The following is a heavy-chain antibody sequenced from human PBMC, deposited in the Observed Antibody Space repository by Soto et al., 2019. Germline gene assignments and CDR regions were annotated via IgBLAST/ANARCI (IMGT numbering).Heavy chain of an antibody. Sequence: QLQLQESGPGLVKPSETLSLTCTVSGGSISSSSYYWGWIRQPPGKGLEWIGSIYYSGSTYYNPSLKSRVTISVDTSKNQFSLKLSSVTAADTTVYYCARQARVNQLPTLVYYYYGMDVWGQGTTVTVSS. CDR1: GGSISSSSYY. V-gene: IGHV4-39*01. CDR3: ARQARVNQLPTLVYYYYGMDV. D-gene: IGHD2-2*01. CDR2: IYYSGST. J-gene: IGHJ6*02.